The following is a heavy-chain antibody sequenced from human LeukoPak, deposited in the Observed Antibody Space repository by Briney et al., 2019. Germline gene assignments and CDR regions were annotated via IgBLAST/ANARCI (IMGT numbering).Heavy chain of an antibody. D-gene: IGHD4-23*01. Sequence: GGSLRLSCAASGFTFSSYEMNWVRQAPGKGLEWVSYISSSGSTIYYADSVKGRFTISRDNSKNTLYLQMNSLRPEDTAVYYCARGARKGDDYGGFFDYWGQGTLVTVSS. V-gene: IGHV3-48*03. CDR2: ISSSGSTI. J-gene: IGHJ4*02. CDR3: ARGARKGDDYGGFFDY. CDR1: GFTFSSYE.